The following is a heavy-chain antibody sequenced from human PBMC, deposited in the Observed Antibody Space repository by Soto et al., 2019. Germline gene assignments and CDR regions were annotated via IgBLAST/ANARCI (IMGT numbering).Heavy chain of an antibody. CDR1: GLTFSTYS. CDR3: ASSVGAMIN. J-gene: IGHJ4*02. V-gene: IGHV3-48*01. D-gene: IGHD3-16*01. CDR2: ISRTSDAI. Sequence: EVQLVESGGGLVQPGGSLRLSCAASGLTFSTYSMNWVRQAPGKGLEWVSYISRTSDAIYYADSVNGRFTISRDNDKNSISLQMNSLKADDTSVYYCASSVGAMINWGQGTLVTVSS.